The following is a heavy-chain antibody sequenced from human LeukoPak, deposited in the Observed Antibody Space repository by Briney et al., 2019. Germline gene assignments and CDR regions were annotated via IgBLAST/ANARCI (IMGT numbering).Heavy chain of an antibody. D-gene: IGHD2-2*01. J-gene: IGHJ6*02. CDR1: GFTFSSYS. CDR2: ISSSSSYI. CDR3: ASTGGYCSSTSCRYLYYYYGMDV. Sequence: GGSLRLSCAASGFTFSSYSMNWVRQAPGKGLERVSSISSSSSYIYYADSVKGRFTISRDNAKNSLYLQMNSLRAEDTAVYYCASTGGYCSSTSCRYLYYYYGMDVWGQGTTVTVSS. V-gene: IGHV3-21*01.